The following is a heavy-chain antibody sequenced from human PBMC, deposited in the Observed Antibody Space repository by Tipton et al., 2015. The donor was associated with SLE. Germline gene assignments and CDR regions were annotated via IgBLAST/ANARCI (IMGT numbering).Heavy chain of an antibody. Sequence: TLSLTCMVSGGSISTTSYYWDWIRQPPGKGLEWIGTMYYSGSTHYNPSLKSRVTISGDTSKNQFSLKLSSLIAADTAVYYCVRSWGEIREVDYWGQGTLVTVSS. V-gene: IGHV4-39*01. CDR2: MYYSGST. D-gene: IGHD3-16*01. CDR1: GGSISTTSYY. CDR3: VRSWGEIREVDY. J-gene: IGHJ4*02.